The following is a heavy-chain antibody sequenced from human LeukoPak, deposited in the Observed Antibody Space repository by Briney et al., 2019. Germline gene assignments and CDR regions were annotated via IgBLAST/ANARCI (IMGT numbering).Heavy chain of an antibody. Sequence: GGSLRLSCAASGFTFSSYAMHWVRQAPGKGLEWVAVISYDGSNKYYADSVKGRFTISRDNSKNTLCLQMNSLRAEDTAVYYCARDLYYYGSGSFGKYYYYGMDVWGQGTTVTVSS. J-gene: IGHJ6*02. CDR2: ISYDGSNK. CDR3: ARDLYYYGSGSFGKYYYYGMDV. CDR1: GFTFSSYA. D-gene: IGHD3-10*01. V-gene: IGHV3-30-3*01.